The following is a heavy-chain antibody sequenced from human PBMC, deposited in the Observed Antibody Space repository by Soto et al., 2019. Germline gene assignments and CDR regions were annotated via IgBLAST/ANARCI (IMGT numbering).Heavy chain of an antibody. CDR1: GFTFSSYA. J-gene: IGHJ4*02. V-gene: IGHV3-23*01. D-gene: IGHD1-26*01. CDR3: AKGLYSGSYFDY. CDR2: ISGSGGST. Sequence: PGGSLRLSCAASGFTFSSYAMTWVRQAPGKGLEWVSGISGSGGSTYYAGSVKGQFTISRDNSKNTLYLQMNSLRAEDTAVYYCAKGLYSGSYFDYWGQGTLVTVSS.